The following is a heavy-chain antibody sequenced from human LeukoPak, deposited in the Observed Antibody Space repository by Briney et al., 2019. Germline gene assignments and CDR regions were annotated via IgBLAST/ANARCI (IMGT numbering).Heavy chain of an antibody. CDR3: AGAWSRVDGFDI. CDR2: INQDGSEK. Sequence: GGSLRLSCAASGFIFSSYSMSWVRQAPGKGLEWVANINQDGSEKYYVDSVKGRFTVSRDNAKNSVYLQMNSLRTEDTAIYYCAGAWSRVDGFDIWGQGTMVTVSS. CDR1: GFIFSSYS. V-gene: IGHV3-7*01. J-gene: IGHJ3*02. D-gene: IGHD2-8*02.